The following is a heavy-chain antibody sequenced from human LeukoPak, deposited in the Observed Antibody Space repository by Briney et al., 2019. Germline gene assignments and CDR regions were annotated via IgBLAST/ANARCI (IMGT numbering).Heavy chain of an antibody. CDR2: INPNSGGT. CDR3: ARDKTAYSSSWYRDAFDI. V-gene: IGHV1-2*02. J-gene: IGHJ3*02. Sequence: ASVKVSCKASVYTFTGCYMHWVRQAPGQGLEWMGWINPNSGGTNYAQTFQGRVTMTRDTSISTAYMELSRLRSDDTAVYYCARDKTAYSSSWYRDAFDIWGQGTMVTVSS. D-gene: IGHD6-13*01. CDR1: VYTFTGCY.